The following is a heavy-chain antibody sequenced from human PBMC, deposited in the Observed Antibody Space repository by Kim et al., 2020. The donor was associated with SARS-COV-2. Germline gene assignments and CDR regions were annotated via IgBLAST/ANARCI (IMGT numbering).Heavy chain of an antibody. CDR3: AKTSAGRDIVATYYYYYGMDV. CDR1: GFTFSSYG. Sequence: GGSLRLSCAASGFTFSSYGMHWVRQAPGKGLEWVAVISYDGSNKYYADSVKGRFTISRDNSKNTLYLQMNSLRAEDTAVYYCAKTSAGRDIVATYYYYYGMDVWGQGTTVTVSS. J-gene: IGHJ6*02. V-gene: IGHV3-30*18. CDR2: ISYDGSNK. D-gene: IGHD5-12*01.